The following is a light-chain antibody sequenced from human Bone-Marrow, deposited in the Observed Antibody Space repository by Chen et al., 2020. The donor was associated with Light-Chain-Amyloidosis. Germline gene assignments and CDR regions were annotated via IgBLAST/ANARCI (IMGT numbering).Light chain of an antibody. CDR3: SSYTITTTLV. V-gene: IGLV2-14*01. J-gene: IGLJ1*01. CDR1: SSDVGGDKH. CDR2: EVT. Sequence: QSALTQPASVSGSPGQSITISCTGTSSDVGGDKHVSWAQQHPDKAPKLMIYEVTNRPSWVPDRFSLSNSDNTASLTLSGLQTADEADYFCSSYTITTTLVFGSWTRVTVL.